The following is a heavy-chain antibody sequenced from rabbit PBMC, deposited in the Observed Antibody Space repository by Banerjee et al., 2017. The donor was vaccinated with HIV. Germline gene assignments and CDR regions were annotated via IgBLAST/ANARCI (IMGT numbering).Heavy chain of an antibody. V-gene: IGHV1S45*01. CDR1: GFSFSSTYW. Sequence: QEQLEESGGDLVKPEGSLTLTCTASGFSFSSTYWICWVRQAPGKGPEWIACIDAGSTGNTYYVSWATGRFTISKTSSTTVTLQMTSLTAADTATYFCARGRYAGYSDDGPFYFSLWGQGTLVTVS. CDR2: IDAGSTGNT. CDR3: ARGRYAGYSDDGPFYFSL. D-gene: IGHD7-1*01. J-gene: IGHJ4*01.